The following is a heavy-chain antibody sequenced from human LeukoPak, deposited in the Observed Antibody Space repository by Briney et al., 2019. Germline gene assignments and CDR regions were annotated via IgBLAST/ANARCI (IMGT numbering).Heavy chain of an antibody. CDR1: GFTFSSYS. CDR3: ARSIIHWFDP. V-gene: IGHV3-48*04. CDR2: ISSSSSTI. Sequence: PGGSLRLSCAASGFTFSSYSMNWVRQAPGKGLEWVSYISSSSSTIYYADSVKGRFTISRDNAKNSLHLQMNSLRAEDTAVYYCARSIIHWFDPWGQGTLVTVSS. J-gene: IGHJ5*02.